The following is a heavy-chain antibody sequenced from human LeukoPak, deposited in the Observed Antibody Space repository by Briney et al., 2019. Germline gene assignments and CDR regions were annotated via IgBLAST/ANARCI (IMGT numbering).Heavy chain of an antibody. V-gene: IGHV3-53*01. Sequence: GGSLRLSCAASGFTVSSNYMSWVRQAPGKGLEWVSVIYSGGSTYYADSVKGRFTISRDNSKNTLYLQMNSLRAEDTAVYYCAREAWAHKFRSGYYYMDVWGKGTTVTVSS. CDR3: AREAWAHKFRSGYYYMDV. CDR2: IYSGGST. D-gene: IGHD3-10*01. CDR1: GFTVSSNY. J-gene: IGHJ6*03.